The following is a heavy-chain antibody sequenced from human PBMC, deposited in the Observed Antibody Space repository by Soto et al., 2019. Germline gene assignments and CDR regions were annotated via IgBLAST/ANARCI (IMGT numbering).Heavy chain of an antibody. J-gene: IGHJ4*02. CDR2: IYWDDDE. CDR3: AHRPRGYSYHFDY. V-gene: IGHV2-5*02. Sequence: QITLKESGPTLVKPTQTLTLTCTFSGFSLTTRGVGVGWIRQPPGKALEWLALIYWDDDEGYSPSLKSRLTTHKETSQNQVVLTMTKMDPVDTATYYCAHRPRGYSYHFDYWGQGTLVTVSS. CDR1: GFSLTTRGVG. D-gene: IGHD5-18*01.